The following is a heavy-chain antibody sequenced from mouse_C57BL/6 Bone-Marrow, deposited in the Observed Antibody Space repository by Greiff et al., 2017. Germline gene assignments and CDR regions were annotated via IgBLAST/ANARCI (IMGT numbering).Heavy chain of an antibody. CDR1: GFTFSSYG. J-gene: IGHJ1*03. Sequence: EVQLVESGGDLVKPGGSLKLSCAASGFTFSSYGMSWVRQTPDKRLEWVATISSGGSYTYYPDSVKGRFTISRDNAKNTLYLQMSSLKSEDTAMYYCERGGVYYGNFLWYFDVWGTGTAVTVSA. V-gene: IGHV5-6*01. D-gene: IGHD2-1*01. CDR3: ERGGVYYGNFLWYFDV. CDR2: ISSGGSYT.